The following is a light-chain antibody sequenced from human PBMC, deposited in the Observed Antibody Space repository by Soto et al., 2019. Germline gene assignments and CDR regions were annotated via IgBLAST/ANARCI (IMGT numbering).Light chain of an antibody. CDR3: SSYVGTNSYV. CDR2: EVY. Sequence: QSVLAQPPSASGSPGQSVTISCTGTSSVVGGYNYVSWYQHHPGKAPKLIIYEVYKRPSGVPDRFSGSKSGNTAALTVSGLQAEDEADYYCSSYVGTNSYVFGTGTKVTV. J-gene: IGLJ1*01. V-gene: IGLV2-8*01. CDR1: SSVVGGYNY.